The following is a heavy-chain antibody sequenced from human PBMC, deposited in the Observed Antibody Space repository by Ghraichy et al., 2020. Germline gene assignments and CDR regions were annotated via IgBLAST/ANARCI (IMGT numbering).Heavy chain of an antibody. CDR1: GASISSYY. Sequence: SQTLSLTCTVSGASISSYYWSWIRQSPGKGLEWIGYIYYSGSTNYNPSLKSRVTISVDTSKNQFSLRLSSVTAADTAVYYCARDTDDTTGYYKGYFDYWGPGTLVTVSS. J-gene: IGHJ4*02. CDR2: IYYSGST. V-gene: IGHV4-59*01. CDR3: ARDTDDTTGYYKGYFDY. D-gene: IGHD3-22*01.